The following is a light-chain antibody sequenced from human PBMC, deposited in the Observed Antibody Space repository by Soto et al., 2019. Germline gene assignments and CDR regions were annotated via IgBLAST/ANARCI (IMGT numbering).Light chain of an antibody. J-gene: IGLJ1*01. V-gene: IGLV3-1*01. CDR1: KWGDKY. CDR3: QAWDSSTEV. Sequence: SYELTQPPSVSVSPGQTASITCSGDKWGDKYACWYQQKPGQSPVLVIYQDSKRPSGLPERFSGSNSGNTATLTISGTQAMDEADYYCQAWDSSTEVFGTGTKVTVL. CDR2: QDS.